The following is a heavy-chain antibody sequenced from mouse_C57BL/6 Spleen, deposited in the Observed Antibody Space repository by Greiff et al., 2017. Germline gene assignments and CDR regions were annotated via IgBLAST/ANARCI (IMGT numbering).Heavy chain of an antibody. V-gene: IGHV1-69*01. D-gene: IGHD1-1*01. J-gene: IGHJ2*01. CDR3: ARRDYYGSSYGDYFDY. CDR1: GYTFTSYW. CDR2: IDPSDSYT. Sequence: LQPGAELVMPGASVKLSCKASGYTFTSYWMHWVKQRPGQGLEWIGEIDPSDSYTNYNQKFKGKSTLTVDKSSSTAYMQLSSLTSEDSAVYYCARRDYYGSSYGDYFDYWGQGTTLTVSS.